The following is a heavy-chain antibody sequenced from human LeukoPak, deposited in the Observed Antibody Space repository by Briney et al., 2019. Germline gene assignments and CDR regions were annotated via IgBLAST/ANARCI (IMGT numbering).Heavy chain of an antibody. V-gene: IGHV4-39*07. D-gene: IGHD3-10*01. J-gene: IGHJ5*02. CDR1: GYSISSSSYY. CDR3: AREGLNMVRGVIPKEAWGWFDP. Sequence: SETPSLTCTVSGYSISSSSYYWGWIRQPPGKGLEWIGSIYYSGSTYYNPSLKSRVTISVDTSKNQFSLKLSSVTAADTAVYYCAREGLNMVRGVIPKEAWGWFDPWGQGTLVTVSS. CDR2: IYYSGST.